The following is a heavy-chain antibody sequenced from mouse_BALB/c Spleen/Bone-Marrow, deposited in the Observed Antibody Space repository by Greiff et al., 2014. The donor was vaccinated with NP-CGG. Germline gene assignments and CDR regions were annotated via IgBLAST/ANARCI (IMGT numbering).Heavy chain of an antibody. CDR2: ISTFSGNT. J-gene: IGHJ4*01. V-gene: IGHV1S137*01. CDR1: GYTFTDYA. Sequence: VQLQESGPELVRPGVSVKISCKGSGYTFTDYAMHWVKRSHAKSLEWIGLISTFSGNTNYNQKFKGKATMTVDKSSSTAYMELARLTSEDSAIYYCARGDYRYDETMDYWGQGTSATVSS. CDR3: ARGDYRYDETMDY. D-gene: IGHD2-14*01.